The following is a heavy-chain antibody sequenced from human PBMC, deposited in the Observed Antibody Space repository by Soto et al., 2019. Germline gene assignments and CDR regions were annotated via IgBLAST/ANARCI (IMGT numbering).Heavy chain of an antibody. CDR3: ARAQKVSASSQTRPDF. Sequence: PSETLSLTCSIYSGSFSGYYWSWISKPHGKGLEWIGEISQSGNTNYSPSLTSRVSISIDTSKKQFSRNLASVTAADTAMYYCARAQKVSASSQTRPDFWAQGTPVTVYS. CDR2: ISQSGNT. CDR1: SGSFSGYY. V-gene: IGHV4-34*01. D-gene: IGHD6-6*01. J-gene: IGHJ4*02.